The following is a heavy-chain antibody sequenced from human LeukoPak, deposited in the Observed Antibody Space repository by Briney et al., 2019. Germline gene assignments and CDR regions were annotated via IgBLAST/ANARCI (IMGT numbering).Heavy chain of an antibody. D-gene: IGHD2-15*01. Sequence: SETLSLTCAVYGGSFSGYYWSWFRQPPGKGLEWIGEINHSGSTNYNPSLKSRVTISVDTSKNQFSLKLSSVTAADTAVYYCARDTVVAATSNYYGMDVWGQGTTVTASS. CDR3: ARDTVVAATSNYYGMDV. J-gene: IGHJ6*02. CDR1: GGSFSGYY. CDR2: INHSGST. V-gene: IGHV4-34*01.